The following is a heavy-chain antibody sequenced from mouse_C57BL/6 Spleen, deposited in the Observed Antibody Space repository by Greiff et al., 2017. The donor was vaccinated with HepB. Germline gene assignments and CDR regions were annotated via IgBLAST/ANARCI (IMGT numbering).Heavy chain of an antibody. CDR1: GYTFTSYW. J-gene: IGHJ4*01. CDR3: AYYDYDVGAMDY. Sequence: QVQLQQPGAELVKPGASVKMSCKASGYTFTSYWITWVKQRPGQGLEWIGDIYPGSGSTNYNEKFKSKATLTVDTSSSTAYMQLSSLTSEDSAVYYCAYYDYDVGAMDYWGQGTSVTVSS. V-gene: IGHV1-55*01. D-gene: IGHD2-4*01. CDR2: IYPGSGST.